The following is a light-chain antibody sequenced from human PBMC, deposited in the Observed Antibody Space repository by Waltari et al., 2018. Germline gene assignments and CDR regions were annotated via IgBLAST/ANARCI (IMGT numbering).Light chain of an antibody. Sequence: AIRITQSPSSLSASTGDRVTITCRASQGVSHHLAWYQQKPGKAPKLLIYITSTVQSGVPSRFSGSGSGTDFTLTIDGLQSEDFATYYCLQYDSYPWTFGQGTKVEIK. V-gene: IGKV1-8*01. CDR2: ITS. CDR1: QGVSHH. CDR3: LQYDSYPWT. J-gene: IGKJ1*01.